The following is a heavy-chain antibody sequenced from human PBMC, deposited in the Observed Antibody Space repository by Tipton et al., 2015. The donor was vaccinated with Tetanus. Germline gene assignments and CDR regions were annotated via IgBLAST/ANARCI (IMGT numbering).Heavy chain of an antibody. D-gene: IGHD4-11*01. CDR2: IYHTGGS. CDR3: ARAPYSSPGKYYFDY. CDR1: GVSMRNGGFS. Sequence: TLSLTCTVSGVSMRNGGFSWSWIRQPPGKGLEWIGCIYHTGGSYYNPSLKSRVTMSVDLSKNQFSLKLSSVTAADTAVYYCARAPYSSPGKYYFDYWGQGTLVTVSS. V-gene: IGHV4-30-2*01. J-gene: IGHJ4*02.